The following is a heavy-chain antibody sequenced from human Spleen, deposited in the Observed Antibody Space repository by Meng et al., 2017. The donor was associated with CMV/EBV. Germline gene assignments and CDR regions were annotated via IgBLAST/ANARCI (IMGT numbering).Heavy chain of an antibody. CDR2: MNPNSGNT. D-gene: IGHD2-15*01. V-gene: IGHV1-8*01. CDR1: GYTFTNYD. J-gene: IGHJ6*02. Sequence: ASVKVSCKASGYTFTNYDINWVRQATGQGLEWMGWMNPNSGNTGYAQKFQGRVTMTRNTAISTAYMELSSLRSEDTAVYYCARGPGTIAVSTFPYYYYYGMDVWGQGTTVTVSS. CDR3: ARGPGTIAVSTFPYYYYYGMDV.